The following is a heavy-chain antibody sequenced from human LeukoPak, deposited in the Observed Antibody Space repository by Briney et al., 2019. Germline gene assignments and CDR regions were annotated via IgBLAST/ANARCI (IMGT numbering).Heavy chain of an antibody. CDR3: ARGCSFGFRIAVAGEGFDP. CDR2: INPNSGGT. V-gene: IGHV1-2*04. D-gene: IGHD6-19*01. Sequence: GASVKVSCKASGYTFTGYYMHWVRQAPGQGLEWMGWINPNSGGTNYAQKFQGWVTMTRDTSISTAYMELSRLRSDDTAVYYCARGCSFGFRIAVAGEGFDPWGQGTLVTVSS. CDR1: GYTFTGYY. J-gene: IGHJ5*02.